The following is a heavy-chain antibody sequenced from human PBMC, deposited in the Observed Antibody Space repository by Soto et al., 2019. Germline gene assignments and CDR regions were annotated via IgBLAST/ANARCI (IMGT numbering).Heavy chain of an antibody. CDR2: LWYDGSNK. V-gene: IGHV3-33*01. D-gene: IGHD6-13*01. CDR3: ARSIAAAGTLGPFDY. J-gene: IGHJ4*02. Sequence: QVQLVESGGGVVQPGRSLRLSCAASGFTFSSYGMHWVRQAPGKGLEWVAVLWYDGSNKYYADSVKGRFTISRDNSKNTVNLQMNSLRAADTAVYYCARSIAAAGTLGPFDYWGQGSLVTVSS. CDR1: GFTFSSYG.